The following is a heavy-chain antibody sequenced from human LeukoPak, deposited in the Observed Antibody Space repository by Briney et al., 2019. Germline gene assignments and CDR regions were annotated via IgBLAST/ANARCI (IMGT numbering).Heavy chain of an antibody. Sequence: GGSLRLSCAASGFTFSSYAMHWVRQAPGKGLEWVAVISYDGSNKYYADSVKGRFTISRDNSKNTLYLQMNSLRAEDTAVYYCARDRSWYFDLWGRGTLVTVSS. CDR1: GFTFSSYA. CDR3: ARDRSWYFDL. J-gene: IGHJ2*01. CDR2: ISYDGSNK. V-gene: IGHV3-30*04.